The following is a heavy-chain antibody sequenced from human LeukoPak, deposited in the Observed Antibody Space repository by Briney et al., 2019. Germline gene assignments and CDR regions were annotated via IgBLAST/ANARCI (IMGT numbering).Heavy chain of an antibody. D-gene: IGHD6-19*01. CDR3: ARGRRRIAVAGGTWFDP. J-gene: IGHJ5*02. CDR1: GGSISSYY. CDR2: IYYSGST. Sequence: SETLSLTCTVSGGSISSYYWSWIRQPPGKGLEWIGYIYYSGSTNYNPSLKSRVTISVDTSKNQFSLKLSSVTAADTAVYYCARGRRRIAVAGGTWFDPWGQGTLVTVSS. V-gene: IGHV4-59*01.